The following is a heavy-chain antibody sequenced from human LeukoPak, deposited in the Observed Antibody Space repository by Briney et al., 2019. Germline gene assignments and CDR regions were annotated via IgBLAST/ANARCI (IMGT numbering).Heavy chain of an antibody. CDR2: ISGSGGST. Sequence: GGSLRLSCAASGFTFSSYAMSWVRQAPGKGLEWVSAISGSGGSTYYADSVKGRFTISRDNSKNTLYLQMNSLRAEDTAVYYCAKDGSTRGNTYYDSSNWFDPWGQGTLVTVSS. CDR3: AKDGSTRGNTYYDSSNWFDP. V-gene: IGHV3-23*01. CDR1: GFTFSSYA. J-gene: IGHJ5*02. D-gene: IGHD3-22*01.